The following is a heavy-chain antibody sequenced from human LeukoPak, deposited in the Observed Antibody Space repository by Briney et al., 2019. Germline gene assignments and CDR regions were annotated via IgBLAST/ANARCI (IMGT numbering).Heavy chain of an antibody. CDR2: INPSGGST. V-gene: IGHV1-46*01. D-gene: IGHD4-23*01. J-gene: IGHJ4*02. CDR1: GYTFTSYY. CDR3: ARDTVVRGIDY. Sequence: ASVKVSCKASGYTFTSYYMHWVRQAPGQGLEWMGIINPSGGSTSYAQKFQGRVTMTRDMSTSTVYMELSSLRSEDTAVYYCARDTVVRGIDYWGQGTLVTVSS.